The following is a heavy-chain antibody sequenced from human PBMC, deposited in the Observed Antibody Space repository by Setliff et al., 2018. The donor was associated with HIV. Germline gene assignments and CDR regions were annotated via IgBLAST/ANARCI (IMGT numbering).Heavy chain of an antibody. Sequence: PGGSLRLSCAASGFTFSSYGMHWVRQAPGKGLEWVAVIWYDGSNKYYADSVKGRFTISRDNSKNTLYLQMNSQRAEDTAVYYCAKGVVAHFVLGFDYWGQGTLVTVSS. D-gene: IGHD2-8*02. CDR1: GFTFSSYG. CDR2: IWYDGSNK. CDR3: AKGVVAHFVLGFDY. J-gene: IGHJ4*02. V-gene: IGHV3-30*02.